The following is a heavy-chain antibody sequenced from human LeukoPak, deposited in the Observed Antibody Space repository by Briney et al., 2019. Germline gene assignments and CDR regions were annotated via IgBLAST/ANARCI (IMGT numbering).Heavy chain of an antibody. Sequence: SETLSLTCAVYGGSFSGYYWSWIRQPPGKGLEWIGEINHSGSTNYNPSLKSRVTISVDTSKNQFSLKLSSVTAADTAVYYCARRGVHYYYYMDVWGKGTTVTVSS. D-gene: IGHD1-1*01. V-gene: IGHV4-34*01. CDR1: GGSFSGYY. CDR3: ARRGVHYYYYMDV. CDR2: INHSGST. J-gene: IGHJ6*03.